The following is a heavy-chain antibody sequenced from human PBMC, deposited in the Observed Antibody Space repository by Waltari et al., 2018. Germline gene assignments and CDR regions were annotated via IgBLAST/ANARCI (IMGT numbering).Heavy chain of an antibody. CDR1: GYTFTNYD. CDR2: MNPNRGNA. D-gene: IGHD1-7*01. Sequence: QVQLVQSGAEVKKPGASVKVSCKASGYTFTNYDINWVRQATGQGLEWMGWMNPNRGNAGYAQKFQGRITMTRNTSINTAYLEVSSLRSEDTAVYYCAREKYNWNYGCDYWGQGTLVTVSS. J-gene: IGHJ4*02. V-gene: IGHV1-8*01. CDR3: AREKYNWNYGCDY.